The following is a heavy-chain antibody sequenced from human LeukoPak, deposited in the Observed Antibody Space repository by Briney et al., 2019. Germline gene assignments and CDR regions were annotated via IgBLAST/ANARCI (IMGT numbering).Heavy chain of an antibody. CDR1: GFTVSSNY. Sequence: GGSLRLSCAASGFTVSSNYVSWVRQAPGKGLEWVSVIYSGGSTYYADSVKGRFTISRDNSKNTLYLQMNSLRAEDTAVYYCARDRVIAAAGYDYWGQGTLVTVSS. CDR2: IYSGGST. J-gene: IGHJ4*02. CDR3: ARDRVIAAAGYDY. V-gene: IGHV3-66*01. D-gene: IGHD6-13*01.